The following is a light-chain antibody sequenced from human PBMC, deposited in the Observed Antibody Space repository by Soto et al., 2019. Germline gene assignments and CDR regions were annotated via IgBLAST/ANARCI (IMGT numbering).Light chain of an antibody. V-gene: IGLV2-14*01. J-gene: IGLJ3*02. Sequence: QSVLTQPASVSGSPGQSIAISCTGTSSDVGGHNYVSWYQQRPGKAPELIIYDVTNRPSGVSNRLSGSKSGNTASLTISGLQAEDEADYYCCSYTVTTTRDGRVFGGGTKLTVL. CDR3: CSYTVTTTRDGRV. CDR1: SSDVGGHNY. CDR2: DVT.